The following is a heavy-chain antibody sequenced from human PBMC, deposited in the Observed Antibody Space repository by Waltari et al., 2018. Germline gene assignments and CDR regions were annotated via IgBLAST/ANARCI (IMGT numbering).Heavy chain of an antibody. V-gene: IGHV3-30*02. CDR1: ELFFSNYA. J-gene: IGHJ4*02. CDR2: IRYDGSNE. Sequence: VQLVGSGGGVVLPGGSLSLSCAASELFFSNYALHWGRQAPGKGLEWSSFIRYDGSNEYYADSVKGRFTISRDNSKNTLYLQMNSLRAEDTAVYYCAKGKIGQQLVRDFDYWGQGTLVTVSS. D-gene: IGHD6-13*01. CDR3: AKGKIGQQLVRDFDY.